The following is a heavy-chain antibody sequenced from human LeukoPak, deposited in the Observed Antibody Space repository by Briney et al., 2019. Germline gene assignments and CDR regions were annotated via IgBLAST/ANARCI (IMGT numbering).Heavy chain of an antibody. V-gene: IGHV3-9*01. J-gene: IGHJ3*02. CDR1: GFTFDDYA. Sequence: GRSLRLSCAASGFTFDDYAMHWVRHAPGKGLEWVSGISWNSGSIGYADSVKGRFTISRDNAKNSLYLQMNSLRAEDTALYYCAKASYYDILTGPDAFDIWGQGTMVTVSS. CDR2: ISWNSGSI. CDR3: AKASYYDILTGPDAFDI. D-gene: IGHD3-9*01.